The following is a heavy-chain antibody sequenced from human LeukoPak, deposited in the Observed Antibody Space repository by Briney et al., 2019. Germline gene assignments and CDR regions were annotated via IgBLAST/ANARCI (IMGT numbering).Heavy chain of an antibody. J-gene: IGHJ6*03. Sequence: ASVKVSCKASGYTFTAYSMHWVRQAPGQGLEYMGWINPNSGDTNYAQKFQGRVTMTRDTSMSTAYMELSRLRSDDTAVYYCARTVRDIVVVPAAIRDYYYMDVWGKGTTVTVSS. D-gene: IGHD2-2*02. CDR3: ARTVRDIVVVPAAIRDYYYMDV. V-gene: IGHV1-2*02. CDR1: GYTFTAYS. CDR2: INPNSGDT.